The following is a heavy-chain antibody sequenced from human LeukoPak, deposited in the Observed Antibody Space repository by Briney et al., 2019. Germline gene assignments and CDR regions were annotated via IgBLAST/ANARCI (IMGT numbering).Heavy chain of an antibody. D-gene: IGHD3-9*01. Sequence: GGSLRLSCAASEFAFTNYWMSWVRQAPGKGLEWVANIKRDGSEKYYLDSVKGRFTISRDNAKNSLCLQMNTLRADDTALYYCAKGGLDADYDKEDYWGQGTLVTVST. CDR3: AKGGLDADYDKEDY. CDR2: IKRDGSEK. J-gene: IGHJ4*02. CDR1: EFAFTNYW. V-gene: IGHV3-7*05.